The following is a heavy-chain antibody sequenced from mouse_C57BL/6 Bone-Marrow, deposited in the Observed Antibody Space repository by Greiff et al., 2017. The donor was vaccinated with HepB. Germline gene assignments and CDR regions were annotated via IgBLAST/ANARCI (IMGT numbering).Heavy chain of an antibody. CDR1: GYTFTSYW. Sequence: QVQLQQPGAELVKPGASVKLSCKASGYTFTSYWMHWVKQRPGQGLEWIGMIHPNSGSTNYNEKFKSKATLTVDKSSSTAYMQLSSLTSEDSAVYYCARTLTGIRRAMDYWGQGTSVTVSS. J-gene: IGHJ4*01. V-gene: IGHV1-64*01. D-gene: IGHD1-1*01. CDR2: IHPNSGST. CDR3: ARTLTGIRRAMDY.